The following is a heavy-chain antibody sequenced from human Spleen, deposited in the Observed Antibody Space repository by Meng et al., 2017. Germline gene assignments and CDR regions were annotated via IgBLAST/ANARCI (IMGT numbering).Heavy chain of an antibody. Sequence: GGSLRLSCAASGSTFSSYGMHWVRQVPGKGLEWVAVIWYDGSNKYYADSVKGRFTISRDNSKNTLYLQMNSLRAEDTAVYYCARDRGCSGGSCYGRRYYYYGMDVWGQGTTVTVSS. CDR1: GSTFSSYG. CDR3: ARDRGCSGGSCYGRRYYYYGMDV. V-gene: IGHV3-33*01. D-gene: IGHD2-15*01. CDR2: IWYDGSNK. J-gene: IGHJ6*02.